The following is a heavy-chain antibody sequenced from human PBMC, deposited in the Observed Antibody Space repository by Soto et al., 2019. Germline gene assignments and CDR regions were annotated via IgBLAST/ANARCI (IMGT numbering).Heavy chain of an antibody. D-gene: IGHD1-1*01. CDR3: VRRGLLGAAGTTLTFDS. CDR1: GASVSSSSYF. J-gene: IGHJ4*02. CDR2: MYYTGST. V-gene: IGHV4-39*01. Sequence: PSETLSLTCTVSGASVSSSSYFWGWIRQPPGKGLEWIASMYYTGSTYYNPSLKSRVTISGDTSRNQFSLKLSSVTAADTAVYYCVRRGLLGAAGTTLTFDSWGQGTPVTVSS.